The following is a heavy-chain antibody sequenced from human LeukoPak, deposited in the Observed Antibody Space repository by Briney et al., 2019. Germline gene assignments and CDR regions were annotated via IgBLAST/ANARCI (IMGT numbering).Heavy chain of an antibody. Sequence: GGSLRLSCAASGFTFSSYSMNWVRQAPGKGLECVSSISSSSSYIYYADSVKGRFTISRDNAKNSLYLQMNSLRAEDTAVYYCARELALVRGVISGWGQGTLVTVSS. D-gene: IGHD3-10*01. CDR1: GFTFSSYS. J-gene: IGHJ4*02. V-gene: IGHV3-21*01. CDR3: ARELALVRGVISG. CDR2: ISSSSSYI.